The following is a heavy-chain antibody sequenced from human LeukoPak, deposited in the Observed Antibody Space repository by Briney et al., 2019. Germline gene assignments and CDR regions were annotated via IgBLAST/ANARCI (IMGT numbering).Heavy chain of an antibody. CDR1: GGSISNSNYY. J-gene: IGHJ4*02. D-gene: IGHD1-26*01. Sequence: SETLSLTRTVSGGSISNSNYYWGWIRQPPGKGLEWIGSFTYGGGTYYNPSLKSRVTISVDTSKNQFSLKVTSVTAADTAVYYCARRSSNPVGAIDYWGQGTLVIVSS. V-gene: IGHV4-39*01. CDR3: ARRSSNPVGAIDY. CDR2: FTYGGGT.